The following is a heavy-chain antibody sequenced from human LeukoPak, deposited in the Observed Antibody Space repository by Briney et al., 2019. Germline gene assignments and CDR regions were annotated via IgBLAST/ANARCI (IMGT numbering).Heavy chain of an antibody. D-gene: IGHD6-13*01. Sequence: PGGSLRLSCAASGFTFSSYAMSWVRQAPWKGLEWVSAISGSGGSTYYADSVKGRFTISRDNSKNTLYLQMNSLRAEDTAVYYCAKGYSSSWYGFSRWFDPWGQGTLVIVSS. CDR3: AKGYSSSWYGFSRWFDP. J-gene: IGHJ5*02. V-gene: IGHV3-23*01. CDR1: GFTFSSYA. CDR2: ISGSGGST.